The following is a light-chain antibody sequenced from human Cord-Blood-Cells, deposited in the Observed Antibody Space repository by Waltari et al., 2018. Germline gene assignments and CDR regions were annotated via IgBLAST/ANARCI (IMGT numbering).Light chain of an antibody. CDR2: DAA. CDR1: QSVSSY. V-gene: IGKV3-11*01. CDR3: QQRSNWPPA. Sequence: EIVLTQSPATLSLSPGERATLSCRARQSVSSYFAWYQQKPGQAPRLLIYDAANRATGIPARFSGSGSGTDFTLTISSLEPEDFAVYYCQQRSNWPPAFGGGTK. J-gene: IGKJ4*01.